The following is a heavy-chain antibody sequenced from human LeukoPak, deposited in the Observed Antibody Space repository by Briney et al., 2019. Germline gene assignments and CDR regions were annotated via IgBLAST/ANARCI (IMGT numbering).Heavy chain of an antibody. V-gene: IGHV1-2*02. CDR1: GYTFTGFY. CDR3: ARGRSNYLSY. J-gene: IGHJ4*02. CDR2: INPNSGGT. Sequence: ASVKVSCKTSGYTFTGFYLHWVRQAPGQGLEWMGWINPNSGGTNYAQKFQGRVTMTRDTSISTAYMELSGLRSDDTAVYYCARGRSNYLSYWGQGTLVTVSS.